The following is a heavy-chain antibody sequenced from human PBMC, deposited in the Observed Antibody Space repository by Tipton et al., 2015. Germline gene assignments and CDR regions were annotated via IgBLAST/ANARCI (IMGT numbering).Heavy chain of an antibody. J-gene: IGHJ4*02. CDR1: GYSISSGYY. CDR2: IFHRGDT. V-gene: IGHV4-38-2*01. CDR3: ARAEIGDFDY. Sequence: TLSLTCDVSGYSISSGYYWGWIRQPPGKGLEWIGSIFHRGDTNYNPSLKSRVTISLDTSKNQFSLKLNSVTAADTAVYYCARAEIGDFDYWGQGTLVTVSS. D-gene: IGHD4-17*01.